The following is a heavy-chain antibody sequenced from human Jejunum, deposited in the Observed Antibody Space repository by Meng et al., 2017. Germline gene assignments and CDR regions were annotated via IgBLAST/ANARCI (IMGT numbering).Heavy chain of an antibody. V-gene: IGHV4-30-4*01. CDR3: ARGDPLIVVRGSSLDY. J-gene: IGHJ4*02. CDR1: GDSISADDYY. Sequence: QVQLQESGPGLVKPSQTLSLTCAGSGDSISADDYYWHWIRQPPGKGLEWLGYIYYIGNSKYNPSLKSRLSISLDTSENQFSLKLSSVTAADTAVYYCARGDPLIVVRGSSLDYWGQGTLVTVSS. D-gene: IGHD2/OR15-2a*01. CDR2: IYYIGNS.